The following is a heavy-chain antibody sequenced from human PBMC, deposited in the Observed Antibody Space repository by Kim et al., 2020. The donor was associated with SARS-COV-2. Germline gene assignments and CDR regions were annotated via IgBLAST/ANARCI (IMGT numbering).Heavy chain of an antibody. CDR2: T. D-gene: IGHD4-17*01. CDR3: ARGAYGDVCFDY. J-gene: IGHJ4*02. Sequence: TKYGQKVQGRVIMTTDTSTNTAYMELWSLRSDDTAMYYCARGAYGDVCFDYWGQGTLVTVSS. V-gene: IGHV1-18*01.